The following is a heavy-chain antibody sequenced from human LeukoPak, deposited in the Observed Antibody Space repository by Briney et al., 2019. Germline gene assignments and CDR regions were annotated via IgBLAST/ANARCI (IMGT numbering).Heavy chain of an antibody. CDR3: APTSLGGVGSGAFDI. Sequence: SGPMLVNPHSTFSGFSLTTSGVGVGWIRQPPGKALEWLALIYWNDDKRYSPSLKSRLTITKDTSKNQVVLAMTNMDPVDTATYYCAPTSLGGVGSGAFDIWGQGTMVAVSS. CDR2: IYWNDDK. D-gene: IGHD3-10*01. V-gene: IGHV2-5*01. CDR1: GFSLTTSGVG. J-gene: IGHJ3*02.